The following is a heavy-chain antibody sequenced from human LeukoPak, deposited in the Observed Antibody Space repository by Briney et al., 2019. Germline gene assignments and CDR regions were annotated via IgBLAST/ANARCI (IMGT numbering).Heavy chain of an antibody. J-gene: IGHJ4*02. CDR2: ISGSGGST. CDR1: GSTFSSYA. D-gene: IGHD6-6*01. CDR3: AKEGQQLVQGAYYFDY. V-gene: IGHV3-23*01. Sequence: GGSLRLSCAASGSTFSSYAMGWVRQAPGKGLEWVSAISGSGGSTYYADSVKGRFTISRDNSKNTLYLQMNSLRAEDTAVYYCAKEGQQLVQGAYYFDYWGQGTLVTVSS.